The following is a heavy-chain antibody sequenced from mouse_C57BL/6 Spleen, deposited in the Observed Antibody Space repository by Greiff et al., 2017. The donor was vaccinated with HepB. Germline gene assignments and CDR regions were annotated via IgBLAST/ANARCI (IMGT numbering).Heavy chain of an antibody. V-gene: IGHV3-6*01. CDR2: ISYDGSN. CDR1: GYSITSGYY. Sequence: EVQRVESGPGLVKPSQSLSLTCSVTGYSITSGYYWNWIRQFPGNKLEWMGYISYDGSNNYNPSLKNRISITRDTSKNQFFLKLNSVTTEDTATYYCARAHDGYFDYWGQGTTLTVSS. J-gene: IGHJ2*01. CDR3: ARAHDGYFDY. D-gene: IGHD2-3*01.